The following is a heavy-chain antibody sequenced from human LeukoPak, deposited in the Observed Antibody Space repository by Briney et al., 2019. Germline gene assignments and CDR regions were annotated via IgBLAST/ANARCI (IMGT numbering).Heavy chain of an antibody. CDR1: GGSISSYY. Sequence: SETLSLTCSVSGGSISSYYWSWIRQPPGKGLEWIGYIYYSGSTNYNPSLKSRVTISVDTSKNQFSLKLSSVTAADAAVYYCARVLGWQSGWPYYFDYWGQGTLVTVSS. D-gene: IGHD6-19*01. CDR3: ARVLGWQSGWPYYFDY. V-gene: IGHV4-59*01. CDR2: IYYSGST. J-gene: IGHJ4*02.